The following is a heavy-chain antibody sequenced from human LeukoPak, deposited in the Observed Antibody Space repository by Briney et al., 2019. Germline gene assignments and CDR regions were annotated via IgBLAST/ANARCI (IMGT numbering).Heavy chain of an antibody. CDR3: SRAPRFYYFDY. J-gene: IGHJ4*02. V-gene: IGHV4-30-4*01. Sequence: SQTLSLTRTVSGSSISSGDYYWSWIRQPPGKGLEWIGYIYYSGSTYYNPSLKSRVTISVDTSKNQFSLKLSSVTAADTAVYYCSRAPRFYYFDYWGQGTLVTVSS. CDR2: IYYSGST. CDR1: GSSISSGDYY.